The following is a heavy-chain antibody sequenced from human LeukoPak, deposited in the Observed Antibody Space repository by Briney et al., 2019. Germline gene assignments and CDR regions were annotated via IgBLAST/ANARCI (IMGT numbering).Heavy chain of an antibody. CDR1: GDTVTGFS. J-gene: IGHJ4*02. Sequence: GASVKVSCKVSGDTVTGFSIHWVRQAPGHELEWMGGFDPEDGARVFAQKFQGRVTMTEDTSTDTAYMDLSSLRSEDTAVYYCATGYTYDYSLYWGQGTLVTVSS. V-gene: IGHV1-24*01. CDR2: FDPEDGAR. D-gene: IGHD5-18*01. CDR3: ATGYTYDYSLY.